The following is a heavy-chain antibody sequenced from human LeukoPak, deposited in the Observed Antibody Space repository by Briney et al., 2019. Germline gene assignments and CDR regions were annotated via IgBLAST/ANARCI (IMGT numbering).Heavy chain of an antibody. V-gene: IGHV1-18*01. CDR2: ITTYDGNT. CDR1: GYTFSNYG. D-gene: IGHD1-1*01. Sequence: ASVRVSCKASGYTFSNYGFTWVRQAPGQGLEWMGWITTYDGNTNYAQNFQGRVTMTTDTSTSTAYMELRSLRYDDTAVYYCARDRVIVRERTWGYWGQGTLVTVSS. J-gene: IGHJ4*02. CDR3: ARDRVIVRERTWGY.